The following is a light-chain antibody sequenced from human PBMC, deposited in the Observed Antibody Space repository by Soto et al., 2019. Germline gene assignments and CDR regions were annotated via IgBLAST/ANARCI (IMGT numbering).Light chain of an antibody. Sequence: DLQMTQSPSSVSASVGDRVTITCRASQGVGSWLAWYQQKSGKAPKLLIYAASNLQSGVPSRFSGSGSGTDFTLTISSLQPGDFATYYCQQANIFPRTFGGGTKVEIK. V-gene: IGKV1-12*01. J-gene: IGKJ4*01. CDR1: QGVGSW. CDR3: QQANIFPRT. CDR2: AAS.